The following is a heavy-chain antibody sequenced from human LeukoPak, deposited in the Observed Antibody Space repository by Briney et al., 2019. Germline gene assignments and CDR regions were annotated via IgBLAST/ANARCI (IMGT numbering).Heavy chain of an antibody. CDR2: IYYSGST. CDR1: GGSVSSSSYY. D-gene: IGHD5-18*01. V-gene: IGHV4-39*07. CDR3: ARLGTAMVTYGMDV. J-gene: IGHJ6*02. Sequence: SETLSLTCTVSGGSVSSSSYYWGWIRQPPGKGLEWIGSIYYSGSTYYNPSLKSRVTISVDTSKNQFSLKLSSVTAADTAVYYCARLGTAMVTYGMDVWGQGTTVTVSS.